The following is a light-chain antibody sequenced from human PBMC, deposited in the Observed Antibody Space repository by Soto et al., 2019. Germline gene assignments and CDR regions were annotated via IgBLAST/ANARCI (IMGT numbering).Light chain of an antibody. CDR2: GAS. V-gene: IGKV3-20*01. J-gene: IGKJ1*01. Sequence: ESVLTQTPGTLSLSPGERATLSCRSSQNVDSNYLAWYQQKPGQAPRIIIFGASGRATGIPDRFSGSGPGTDFTLTISRLEPEDFAVYYCQQYGSLSWTFGQGTKVDI. CDR3: QQYGSLSWT. CDR1: QNVDSNY.